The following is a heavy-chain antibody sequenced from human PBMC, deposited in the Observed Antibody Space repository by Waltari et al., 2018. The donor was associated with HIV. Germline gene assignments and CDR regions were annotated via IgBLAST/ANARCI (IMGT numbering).Heavy chain of an antibody. Sequence: LSLTCTVSGASISRNPYFWGWIGNINYMGSPSYSPSLRGRVTISVDTSKNQFSLKLTSVTAADTAVYFCSTEADTAGKAASDIWGQGTVVAVSS. D-gene: IGHD2-15*01. CDR3: STEADTAGKAASDI. CDR2: INYMGSP. J-gene: IGHJ3*02. V-gene: IGHV4-39*01. CDR1: GASISRNPYF.